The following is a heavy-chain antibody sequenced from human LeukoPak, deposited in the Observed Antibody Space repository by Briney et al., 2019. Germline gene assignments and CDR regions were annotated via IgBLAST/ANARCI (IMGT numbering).Heavy chain of an antibody. D-gene: IGHD4-17*01. V-gene: IGHV3-7*03. CDR3: ARGVANGDYGGDY. J-gene: IGHJ4*02. CDR1: GFTFSSYS. CDR2: IKQDGSEK. Sequence: GGSLRLSCAASGFTFSSYSMNWVRQAPGKGLEWVANIKQDGSEKYYVDSVKGRFTISRDNAKKSLFLQMNSLRAEDTAVYYCARGVANGDYGGDYWGQGTLVTVSS.